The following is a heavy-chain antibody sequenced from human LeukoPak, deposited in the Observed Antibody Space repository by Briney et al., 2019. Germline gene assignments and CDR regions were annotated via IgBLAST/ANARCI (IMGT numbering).Heavy chain of an antibody. J-gene: IGHJ5*02. CDR1: GGSISSSTYY. D-gene: IGHD1-14*01. Sequence: PSETLSLTCTVSGGSISSSTYYWGWIRQPPGKGLEWIGSIYYSGRTYYDPSLKSRVTISVDTSKNQFSLKLSSVTAADTAVYYCARAAKLTYRYNWFDPWGQGTLVTVSS. CDR3: ARAAKLTYRYNWFDP. CDR2: IYYSGRT. V-gene: IGHV4-39*07.